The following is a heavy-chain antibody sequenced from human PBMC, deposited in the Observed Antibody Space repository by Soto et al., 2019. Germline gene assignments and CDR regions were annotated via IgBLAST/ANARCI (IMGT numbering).Heavy chain of an antibody. CDR2: ISYGGST. V-gene: IGHV4-31*01. J-gene: IGHJ4*02. Sequence: QVHLQESGPGLVKPSQTLSLTCTVSGGSINSGGYCWSWIRQHPGKGLDWIGCISYGGSTSYNPSLKSPFTISVDTSKNQFSLKLTSVTAAVTAVYYCSRGILVWGQGALITVSS. CDR1: GGSINSGGYC. D-gene: IGHD5-18*01. CDR3: SRGILV.